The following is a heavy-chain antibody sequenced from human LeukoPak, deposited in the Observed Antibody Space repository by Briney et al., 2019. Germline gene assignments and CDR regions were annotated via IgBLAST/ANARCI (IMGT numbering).Heavy chain of an antibody. CDR2: INPNSGGT. J-gene: IGHJ4*02. D-gene: IGHD3-22*01. CDR3: AREFYYYDSSGYQADY. CDR1: GYTFTGYY. V-gene: IGHV1-2*02. Sequence: ASVKVSCKASGYTFTGYYMHWVRQAPGQGLEWMGWINPNSGGTNYAQKLQGRVTMTTDTSTSTAYMELRSLRSDDTAVYYCAREFYYYDSSGYQADYWGQGTLVTVSS.